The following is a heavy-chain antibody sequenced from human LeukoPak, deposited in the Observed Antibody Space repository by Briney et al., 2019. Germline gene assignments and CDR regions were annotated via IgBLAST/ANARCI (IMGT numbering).Heavy chain of an antibody. V-gene: IGHV3-48*03. CDR2: ISSSGSTI. CDR3: ARGLSPGYDYVWGSY. Sequence: GGSLRLSCAASGFTFSSCEMNWVRQAPGKGLEWVSYISSSGSTIYYADSVKGRFTISRDNAKNSLYLQMNSLRAEDTAVYYCARGLSPGYDYVWGSYWGQGTLVTVSS. CDR1: GFTFSSCE. D-gene: IGHD3-16*01. J-gene: IGHJ4*02.